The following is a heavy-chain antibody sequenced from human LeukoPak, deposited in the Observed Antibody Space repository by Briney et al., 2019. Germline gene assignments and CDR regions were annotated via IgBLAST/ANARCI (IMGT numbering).Heavy chain of an antibody. J-gene: IGHJ6*02. CDR2: FNPSGGSA. Sequence: ASVKVSCKASGYTFTRSFMHWVRQAPGHGLEWMGVFNPSGGSATYSQNFQGRVTMTTDTSTSTAYMELRSLRSDDTAMYYCARENYYDSSVKLGLDYYYGMDVWGQGTTVTVSS. CDR1: GYTFTRSF. CDR3: ARENYYDSSVKLGLDYYYGMDV. D-gene: IGHD3-22*01. V-gene: IGHV1-46*01.